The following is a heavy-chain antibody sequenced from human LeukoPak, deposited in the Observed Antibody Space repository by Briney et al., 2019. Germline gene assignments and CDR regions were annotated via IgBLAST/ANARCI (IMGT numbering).Heavy chain of an antibody. Sequence: SETLSLTCTVSGDSISSSSYYWGWIRQSPGKGLEWIGSIYYSGSTYYNPSLESRVTISVDTSKNQFSLRLSSVTAADTAVYYCARGDYYGSGRRRVVFDYWGQGTLVTVSS. V-gene: IGHV4-39*07. J-gene: IGHJ4*02. CDR2: IYYSGST. CDR1: GDSISSSSYY. D-gene: IGHD3-10*01. CDR3: ARGDYYGSGRRRVVFDY.